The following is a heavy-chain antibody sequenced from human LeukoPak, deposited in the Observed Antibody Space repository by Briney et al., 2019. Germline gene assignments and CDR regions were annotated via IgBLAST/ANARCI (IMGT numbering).Heavy chain of an antibody. D-gene: IGHD1-1*01. CDR1: GFNLANYW. V-gene: IGHV3-7*01. CDR3: ARATRGRDY. J-gene: IGHJ4*02. CDR2: IKQDGSEK. Sequence: GGSLRLSCTVSGFNLANYWMSWVRQAPGKGLEWVANIKQDGSEKYYVDSVKGRFTISRDNAENSLYLQMNSLRVEDTAVYYCARATRGRDYWGQGTLVTVSS.